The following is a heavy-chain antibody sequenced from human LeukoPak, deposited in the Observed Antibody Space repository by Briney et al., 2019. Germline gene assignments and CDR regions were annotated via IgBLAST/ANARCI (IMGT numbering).Heavy chain of an antibody. Sequence: SVGSLRLSCAASGFTSSSYWMSWVRQALGKGLGWVANINQDGSEKYYVGSLKGRFAISRDNAKNSLFLQMNSLRVEDTAVYYCARDRGGFDYWGQGTLVTVSS. CDR1: GFTSSSYW. V-gene: IGHV3-7*01. J-gene: IGHJ4*02. CDR3: ARDRGGFDY. CDR2: INQDGSEK. D-gene: IGHD3-10*01.